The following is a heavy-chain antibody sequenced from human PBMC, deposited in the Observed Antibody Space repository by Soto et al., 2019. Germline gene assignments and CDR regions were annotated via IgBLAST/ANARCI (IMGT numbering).Heavy chain of an antibody. CDR1: GDPLSSGSYY. Sequence: SETLSLTCTVSGDPLSSGSYYWSWILQSPGKRLEWISYIYYTGTTKYNPSLKSRVIISADTSKNQFSLSLNSVTAADTDVYYCVKRSLLVAPTWGQGILVTVSS. V-gene: IGHV4-61*01. CDR3: VKRSLLVAPT. J-gene: IGHJ4*02. D-gene: IGHD2-21*01. CDR2: IYYTGTT.